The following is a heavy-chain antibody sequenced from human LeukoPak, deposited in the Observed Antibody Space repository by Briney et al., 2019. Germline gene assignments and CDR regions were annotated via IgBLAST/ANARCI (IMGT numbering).Heavy chain of an antibody. V-gene: IGHV3-66*01. Sequence: GGSLRLSCAASGFTVSSNYMSWVRQAPGQGLGWVSVIYSGGSTFYADTVKGRFTISRDNTKNTLYHQMNSLRAEDTAVYYCAVTPGPYYYDSSGYPRGYDYWGQGTLVTVSS. CDR3: AVTPGPYYYDSSGYPRGYDY. J-gene: IGHJ4*02. D-gene: IGHD3-22*01. CDR1: GFTVSSNY. CDR2: IYSGGST.